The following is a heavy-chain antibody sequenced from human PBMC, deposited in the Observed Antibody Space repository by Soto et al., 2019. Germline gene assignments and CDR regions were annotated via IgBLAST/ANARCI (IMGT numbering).Heavy chain of an antibody. V-gene: IGHV4-39*01. Sequence: PGDTLCLTVTVSGGSISSSNYYWGWIRQPPGKGLEWIGSIYYSGRTSYNSSLKSRVTISVDTSKNQFSLRLRSVTAAETAVYYCASTILGAFDXWGQVTRVT. CDR3: ASTILGAFDX. J-gene: IGHJ3*02. D-gene: IGHD3-16*01. CDR2: IYYSGRT. CDR1: GGSISSSNYY.